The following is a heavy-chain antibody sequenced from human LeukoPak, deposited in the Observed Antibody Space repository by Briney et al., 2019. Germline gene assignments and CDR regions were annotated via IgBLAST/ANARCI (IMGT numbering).Heavy chain of an antibody. J-gene: IGHJ3*02. Sequence: GGSLRLSCAASGFTFSNYAMHWVRQAPGKGLEWVAVISYDGSDKYYADSVKGRFTISRDNSKNTLYLQMNSLRPEDTAVYYCARESRMIDAFDIWGQGTMVTVSS. V-gene: IGHV3-30-3*01. CDR3: ARESRMIDAFDI. D-gene: IGHD3-22*01. CDR1: GFTFSNYA. CDR2: ISYDGSDK.